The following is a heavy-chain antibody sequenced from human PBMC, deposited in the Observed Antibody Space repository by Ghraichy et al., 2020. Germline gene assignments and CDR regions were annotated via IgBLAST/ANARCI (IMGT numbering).Heavy chain of an antibody. CDR3: ARTVNVGYSIIWFDP. Sequence: SETLSLTCTVSGGSISSSYWSWIRQSAGKGLEWIGRIHSRGGTTYNPSLKSRVTMSLDTSKNQFSLNLTFVTAADTAVYYCARTVNVGYSIIWFDPWGQGTLVTVSS. D-gene: IGHD5-12*01. V-gene: IGHV4-4*07. J-gene: IGHJ5*02. CDR2: IHSRGGT. CDR1: GGSISSSY.